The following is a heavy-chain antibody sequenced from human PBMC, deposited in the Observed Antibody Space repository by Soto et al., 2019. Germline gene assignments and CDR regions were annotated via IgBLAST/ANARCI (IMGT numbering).Heavy chain of an antibody. CDR3: ALGILTGYSRFYSVDY. CDR2: INPSGGST. V-gene: IGHV1-46*03. Sequence: ASVKVSCKASGYTFTSYYMHWVRQAPGQGLEWMGIINPSGGSTSYAQKFQGRVTMTRDTSTSTVYMELSSLRSEDTAVYYCALGILTGYSRFYSVDYWGQGTLVTVSS. D-gene: IGHD3-9*01. J-gene: IGHJ4*02. CDR1: GYTFTSYY.